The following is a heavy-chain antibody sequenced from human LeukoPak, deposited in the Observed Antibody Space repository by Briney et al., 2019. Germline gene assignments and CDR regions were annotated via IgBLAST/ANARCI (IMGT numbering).Heavy chain of an antibody. V-gene: IGHV1-8*01. CDR2: MNPNSCNT. D-gene: IGHD3-22*01. CDR1: GYTCTSYY. CDR3: ARGIHYYDSSGPFDYYYYGMDV. J-gene: IGHJ6*02. Sequence: ASVKFSCKASGYTCTSYYINWVRQATGQGIEWMGWMNPNSCNTGYAEKFQGRVTMTMNTSISTAYMELSSLRSEDTAVYYCARGIHYYDSSGPFDYYYYGMDVWGQGTTVTVSS.